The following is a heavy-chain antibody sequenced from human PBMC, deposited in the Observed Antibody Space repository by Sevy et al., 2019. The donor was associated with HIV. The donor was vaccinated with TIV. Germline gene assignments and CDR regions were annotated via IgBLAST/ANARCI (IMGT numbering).Heavy chain of an antibody. V-gene: IGHV3-30*18. CDR1: GFTFSSYG. CDR3: ANEGSRLGDSSSRFDY. Sequence: GGSLRLSCAASGFTFSSYGMHWVRQAPGKGLEWVAVLSHDGSNKYYEDSVKGRFTISSDNSKNTLNLQMNSLIAEDTAVYYGANEGSRLGDSSSRFDYWGQGTLVTVSS. D-gene: IGHD6-6*01. J-gene: IGHJ4*02. CDR2: LSHDGSNK.